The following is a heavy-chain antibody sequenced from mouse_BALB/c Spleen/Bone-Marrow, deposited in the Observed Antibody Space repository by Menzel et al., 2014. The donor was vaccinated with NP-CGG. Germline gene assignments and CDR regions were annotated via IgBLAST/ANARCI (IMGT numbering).Heavy chain of an antibody. J-gene: IGHJ3*02. D-gene: IGHD1-1*01. V-gene: IGHV5-12-1*01. CDR3: ARQILRGFGY. Sequence: EVQGVESGGGLVKPGGSLKLSCAASGFAFSSYDMSWVRQTPEKRLEWVAYISSGGGSTYYADTVKGRFTISRDNAKNTLYLQMSSLKSEDTAMYYCARQILRGFGYWGQGTPVTVPA. CDR2: ISSGGGST. CDR1: GFAFSSYD.